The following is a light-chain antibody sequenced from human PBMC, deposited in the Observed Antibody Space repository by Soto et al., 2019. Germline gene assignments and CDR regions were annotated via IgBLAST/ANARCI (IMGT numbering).Light chain of an antibody. V-gene: IGLV2-11*01. CDR2: DVS. CDR3: CSYAGSYTPHVV. CDR1: SSDVRGYNY. J-gene: IGLJ2*01. Sequence: QSALTQPRSVSGSPGQSVTISCTGTSSDVRGYNYVSWYQQHPGKAPKLMIYDVSKRPSGVPDRFSGSKSGNTASLTISGLQADDEADYCCCSYAGSYTPHVVFGGGTKLAVL.